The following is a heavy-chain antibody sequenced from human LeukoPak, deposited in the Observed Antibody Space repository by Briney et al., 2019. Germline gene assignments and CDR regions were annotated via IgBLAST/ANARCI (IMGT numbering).Heavy chain of an antibody. CDR1: GFTFSSYW. CDR3: AKDRAPRYYDFWSGYSWFDP. J-gene: IGHJ5*02. V-gene: IGHV3-74*01. D-gene: IGHD3-3*01. Sequence: GGSLRLSCAASGFTFSSYWMHWVRQAPGKGLVWVSRINSDGSSTSYADSVKGRFTISRDNAKNTLYLQMNSLRAEDTAVYYCAKDRAPRYYDFWSGYSWFDPWGQGTLVTVSS. CDR2: INSDGSST.